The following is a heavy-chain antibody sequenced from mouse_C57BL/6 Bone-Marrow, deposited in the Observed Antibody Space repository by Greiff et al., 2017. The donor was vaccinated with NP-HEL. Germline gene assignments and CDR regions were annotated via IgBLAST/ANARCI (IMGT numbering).Heavy chain of an antibody. D-gene: IGHD2-4*01. CDR3: TRRQGYYDYDDGNWYFDV. Sequence: EVQLHQSGTVLARPGASVKMSCKTSGYTFTSYWMHWVKQRPGQGLEWIGAIYPGNSDTSYNQKFKGKAKLTAVTSASTAYMELSSLTNEDSAVYYSTRRQGYYDYDDGNWYFDVWGTGTTVTVSS. CDR1: GYTFTSYW. J-gene: IGHJ1*03. V-gene: IGHV1-5*01. CDR2: IYPGNSDT.